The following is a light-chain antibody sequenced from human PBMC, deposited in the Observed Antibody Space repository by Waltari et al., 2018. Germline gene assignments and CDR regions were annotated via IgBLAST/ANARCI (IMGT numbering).Light chain of an antibody. CDR3: QKYGTLPAT. V-gene: IGKV3-20*01. Sequence: EIVLTQSPGTLSLSPGERATLSCRAGQSVSRWLAWYQQKPGQDPRILIYGASSRATGIPDRFSGSGSGTDFSLTISRLEREDFAVYYCQKYGTLPATFGQGTKVEIK. J-gene: IGKJ1*01. CDR2: GAS. CDR1: QSVSRW.